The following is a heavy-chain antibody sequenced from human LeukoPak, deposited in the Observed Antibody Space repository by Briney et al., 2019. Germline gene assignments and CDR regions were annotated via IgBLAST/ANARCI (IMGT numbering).Heavy chain of an antibody. CDR3: AKVGGYGDYGAYYFDY. CDR2: ISWNSGSI. V-gene: IGHV3-9*01. Sequence: PGGSLRLSCAASGFTFDDYAMHRVRQAPGKGLEWVSGISWNSGSIGYADSVKGRFTISRDNSKNTLYLQMNSLRAEDTAVYYCAKVGGYGDYGAYYFDYWGQGTLVTVSS. D-gene: IGHD4-17*01. J-gene: IGHJ4*02. CDR1: GFTFDDYA.